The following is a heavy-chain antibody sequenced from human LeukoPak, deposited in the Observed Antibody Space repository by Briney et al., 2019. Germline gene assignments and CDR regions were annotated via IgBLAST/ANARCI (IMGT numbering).Heavy chain of an antibody. V-gene: IGHV1-69*05. CDR3: ARYCSSTSCFGAFDI. CDR1: GGTFSGYA. J-gene: IGHJ3*02. D-gene: IGHD2-2*01. Sequence: SVKVSCKASGGTFSGYAISWVRQAPGQGLEWMGGIIPIFNTANYAQKLQGRVTMTTDTSTSTAYIELRSLRSDDTAVYYCARYCSSTSCFGAFDIWGQGTMVTVSS. CDR2: IIPIFNTA.